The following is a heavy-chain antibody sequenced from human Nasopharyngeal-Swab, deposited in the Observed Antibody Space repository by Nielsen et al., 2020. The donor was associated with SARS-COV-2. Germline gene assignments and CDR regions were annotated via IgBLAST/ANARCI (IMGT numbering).Heavy chain of an antibody. CDR2: ISDSGST. D-gene: IGHD2-21*01. Sequence: WIRQPPGKGLEWLGHISDSGSTSYKPSLKSRVTIFSDTSKNRFSLMMTNVTAADTDVYYCERDLYCDYCGGEIWGRGKMGTVS. V-gene: IGHV4-59*01. J-gene: IGHJ3*02. CDR3: ERDLYCDYCGGEI.